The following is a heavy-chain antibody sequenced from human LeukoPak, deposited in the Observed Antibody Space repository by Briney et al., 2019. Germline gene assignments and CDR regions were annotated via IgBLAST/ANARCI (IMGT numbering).Heavy chain of an antibody. D-gene: IGHD1-26*01. V-gene: IGHV3-30-3*01. CDR2: ISYVGSPT. Sequence: GGSLSLSCAASGFTFNSYAMHWVRHAPGKGLEWVAVISYVGSPTYYADSVKGRFTISRGNSKNTLYLQMNSLRTEDTAVYYCARGSAGGSYYGFDVWGQGTMVTVSS. CDR3: ARGSAGGSYYGFDV. CDR1: GFTFNSYA. J-gene: IGHJ3*01.